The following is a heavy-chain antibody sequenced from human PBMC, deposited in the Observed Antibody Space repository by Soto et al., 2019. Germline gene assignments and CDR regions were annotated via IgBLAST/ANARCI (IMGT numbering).Heavy chain of an antibody. V-gene: IGHV1-2*04. CDR1: GYTKTVDF. CDR2: INPNSGGT. J-gene: IGHJ6*01. D-gene: IGHD2-2*02. CDR3: ARDRAALXWSHLPGYTYYYYGMDV. Sequence: GFSVKRARKSSGYTKTVDFVHWRRPAPGKGLEWMGWINPNSGGTNYAQKFQGWVTMTRDTSISTAYMELSRLRSDDTAVYYCARDRAALXWSHLPGYTYYYYGMDVWGRATT.